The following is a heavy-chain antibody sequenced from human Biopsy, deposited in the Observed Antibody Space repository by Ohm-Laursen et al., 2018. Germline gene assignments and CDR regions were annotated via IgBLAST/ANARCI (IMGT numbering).Heavy chain of an antibody. CDR1: GGSVSSGGFY. J-gene: IGHJ2*01. V-gene: IGHV4-31*01. Sequence: TLSLTCIVSGGSVSSGGFYWSWIRQHPGKGLEWIGYIYYSGTTYYNPSLKSLVTISVDTSKNQFSLKLNSVTAADAAVYYCARRPYGGTRYWYFDLWGRGTLVTASS. D-gene: IGHD4-23*01. CDR3: ARRPYGGTRYWYFDL. CDR2: IYYSGTT.